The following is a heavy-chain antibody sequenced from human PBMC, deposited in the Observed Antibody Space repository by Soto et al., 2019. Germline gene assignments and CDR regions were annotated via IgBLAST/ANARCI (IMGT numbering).Heavy chain of an antibody. V-gene: IGHV1-18*01. Sequence: QVQLVQSRGEVKKPGASVKVSCKTSGYSFTTYGISWVRQAPGQGLEWMGWISSYNGNTNYAQKLKGRLTMTTDTSTSTAYMELRSLTSDDTAVYYCAREGPAPYYYYGMDVWGQGSTVTVSS. CDR2: ISSYNGNT. CDR3: AREGPAPYYYYGMDV. CDR1: GYSFTTYG. J-gene: IGHJ6*02.